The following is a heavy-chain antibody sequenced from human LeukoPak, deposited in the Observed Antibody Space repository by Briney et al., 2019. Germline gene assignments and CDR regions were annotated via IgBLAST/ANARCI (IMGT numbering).Heavy chain of an antibody. D-gene: IGHD2-21*02. V-gene: IGHV3-30-3*01. J-gene: IGHJ4*02. CDR1: GFTFSSYA. CDR3: MVTAIEDFDY. CDR2: ISYDGSNK. Sequence: GGSLRLSCAASGFTFSSYAMHWVRQAPGKGLEWVAVISYDGSNKYYADSVKGRFTIPRDNSKNTLYLQMSSLRAEDTAVYYCMVTAIEDFDYWGQGTLVTVSS.